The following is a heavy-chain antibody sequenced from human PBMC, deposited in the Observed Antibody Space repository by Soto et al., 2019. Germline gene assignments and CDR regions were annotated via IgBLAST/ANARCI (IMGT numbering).Heavy chain of an antibody. Sequence: GGSLRLSCAASGFTFSSYAMSWVRQAPGKGLEWVSSFSSSGDRTFYADSVKGRFTISRDNSKNTLYLQMNSLRAEDTAVYYCAKKYSSASGCFDNWGQGTLVTVSS. CDR3: AKKYSSASGCFDN. J-gene: IGHJ4*02. CDR2: FSSSGDRT. V-gene: IGHV3-23*01. D-gene: IGHD3-22*01. CDR1: GFTFSSYA.